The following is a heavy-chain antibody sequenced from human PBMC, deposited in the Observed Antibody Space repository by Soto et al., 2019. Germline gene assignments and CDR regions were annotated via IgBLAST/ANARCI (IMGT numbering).Heavy chain of an antibody. CDR3: SRGGGGGLFDL. V-gene: IGHV3-11*06. J-gene: IGHJ4*02. Sequence: VQLVESGGGLVQPGGSLRLSCAASGFPVSDHYMSWIRRSPGKGLEFLSYISPRTTYKNYADSVKGRFTISRDNAKNSLYLQLNSLRAEDTAIYYCSRGGGGGLFDLWGQGTFVTVSS. D-gene: IGHD2-21*01. CDR1: GFPVSDHY. CDR2: ISPRTTYK.